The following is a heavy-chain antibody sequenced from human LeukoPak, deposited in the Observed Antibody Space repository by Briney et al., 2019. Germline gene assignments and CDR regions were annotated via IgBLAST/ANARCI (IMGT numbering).Heavy chain of an antibody. CDR1: GGSISSGSYY. J-gene: IGHJ4*02. V-gene: IGHV4-61*02. CDR2: IYTSEST. Sequence: PSETLSLTCTVSGGSISSGSYYWSWIRQPAGKGLEWIGRIYTSESTNYNPSLKSRVTISVDTSKNQFSLKLSSVTAADTAVYYCARDAEYYFDYWGQGTLVTVSS. CDR3: ARDAEYYFDY.